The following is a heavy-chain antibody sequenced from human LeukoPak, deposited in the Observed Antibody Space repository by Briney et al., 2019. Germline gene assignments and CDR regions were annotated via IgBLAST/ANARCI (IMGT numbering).Heavy chain of an antibody. CDR2: ISWNSGSI. J-gene: IGHJ4*02. V-gene: IGHV3-9*01. D-gene: IGHD3-16*01. CDR3: ARATGGGFLDAYDY. CDR1: GFTFDDYA. Sequence: GGSLRLSCAASGFTFDDYAMHWVRQAPGKGLEWVSGISWNSGSIGYADSVKGRFTISRDNAKNSLYLQMNSLRAEDTALYYCARATGGGFLDAYDYWGQGTLVTVSS.